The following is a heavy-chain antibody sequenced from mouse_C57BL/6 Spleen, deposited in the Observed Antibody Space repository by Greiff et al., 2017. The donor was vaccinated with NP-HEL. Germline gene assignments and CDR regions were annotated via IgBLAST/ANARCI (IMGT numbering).Heavy chain of an antibody. CDR3: ARGSSGYL. CDR2: INPNNGGT. CDR1: GYTFTDYY. D-gene: IGHD3-2*02. Sequence: EVQLQQSGPELVKPGASVKISCKASGYTFTDYYMNWVKQSHGKSLEWIGDINPNNGGTSYNQKFKGKATLTVDKSSSTAYMELRSLTSADSAVYYCARGSSGYLWGQGTTLTVSS. J-gene: IGHJ2*01. V-gene: IGHV1-26*01.